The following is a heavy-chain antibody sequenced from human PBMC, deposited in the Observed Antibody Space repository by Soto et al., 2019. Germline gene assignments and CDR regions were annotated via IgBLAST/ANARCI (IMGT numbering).Heavy chain of an antibody. D-gene: IGHD3-16*01. Sequence: GSLRLSCAASGFTFSSYGMHWVRQAPGKGLEWVAVIWYDGSNKYYADSVKGRFTISRDNSKNTLYLQMNSLRAEDTAVYYCARDQFAGSNYFDYWGQGTLVTVSS. CDR3: ARDQFAGSNYFDY. V-gene: IGHV3-33*01. J-gene: IGHJ4*02. CDR1: GFTFSSYG. CDR2: IWYDGSNK.